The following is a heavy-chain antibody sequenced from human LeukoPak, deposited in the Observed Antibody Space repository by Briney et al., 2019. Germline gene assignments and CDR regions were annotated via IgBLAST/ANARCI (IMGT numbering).Heavy chain of an antibody. CDR1: GFTVSSYA. D-gene: IGHD3-22*01. V-gene: IGHV3-30-3*01. Sequence: GRSLRLSCAASGFTVSSYAMHWVRQAPGKGLEWVAVISDDGSNKYYADSVKGRFTISRDNSRNTLYLQMNSLRAEDTAVYYCARDPRYYYDSSGSDFYFDYWGQGPLVPVPS. J-gene: IGHJ4*02. CDR3: ARDPRYYYDSSGSDFYFDY. CDR2: ISDDGSNK.